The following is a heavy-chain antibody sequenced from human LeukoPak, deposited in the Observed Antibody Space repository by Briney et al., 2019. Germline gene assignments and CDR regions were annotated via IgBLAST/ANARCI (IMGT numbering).Heavy chain of an antibody. Sequence: GGSLRLSCAASGFTFDDYAMHWVRQAPGKGLEWVSLISWDGGSTYYAASVKGRFTISRDNSKNSLYLQMNSLRAEDTALYYCAKDVGYSYGGYYMDVWGKGTTVTVSS. CDR3: AKDVGYSYGGYYMDV. J-gene: IGHJ6*03. D-gene: IGHD5-18*01. CDR2: ISWDGGST. V-gene: IGHV3-43D*03. CDR1: GFTFDDYA.